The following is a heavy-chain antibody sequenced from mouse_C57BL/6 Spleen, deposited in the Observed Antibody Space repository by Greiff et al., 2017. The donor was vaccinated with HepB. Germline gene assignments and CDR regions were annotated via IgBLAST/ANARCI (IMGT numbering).Heavy chain of an antibody. V-gene: IGHV1-4*01. CDR2: INPSSGYT. CDR1: GYTFTSYT. Sequence: VQLVESGAELARPGASVKMSCKASGYTFTSYTMHWVKQRPGQGLEWIGYINPSSGYTKYNQKFKDKATLTADKSSSTAYMQLSSLTSEDSAVYYCARDYDYDVDYAMDYWGQGTSVTVSS. D-gene: IGHD2-4*01. J-gene: IGHJ4*01. CDR3: ARDYDYDVDYAMDY.